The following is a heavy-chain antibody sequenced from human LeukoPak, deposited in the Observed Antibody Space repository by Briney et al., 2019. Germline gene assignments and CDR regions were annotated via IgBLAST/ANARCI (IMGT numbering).Heavy chain of an antibody. J-gene: IGHJ4*02. Sequence: SQTLSLTCTVSGGSISSGDYYWSWIRQPPGKGLEWIGYIYYSGSTYYNPSLKSRVTISVDTSKNQFSLKLSSVTAADTAVYCCARDRRARGFFDYWGQGTLVTVSS. CDR3: ARDRRARGFFDY. CDR2: IYYSGST. CDR1: GGSISSGDYY. V-gene: IGHV4-30-4*01.